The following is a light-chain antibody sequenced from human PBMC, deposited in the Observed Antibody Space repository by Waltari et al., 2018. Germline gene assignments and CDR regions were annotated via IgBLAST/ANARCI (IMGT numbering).Light chain of an antibody. CDR1: SSDVGGSNF. Sequence: QSALTQPASVSGSPGQSITISCTGTSSDVGGSNFVSWYQQHPGKAPKLMIYDVSNRPSGVSNRFSGSKSDNTASLTISGLQAEDEADYYCSSYTSSSPLYVVGTGTKVTVL. V-gene: IGLV2-14*01. J-gene: IGLJ1*01. CDR3: SSYTSSSPLYV. CDR2: DVS.